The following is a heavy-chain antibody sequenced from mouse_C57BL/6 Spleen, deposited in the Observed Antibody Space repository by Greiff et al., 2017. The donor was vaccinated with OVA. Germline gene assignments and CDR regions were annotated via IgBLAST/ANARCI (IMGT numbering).Heavy chain of an antibody. V-gene: IGHV1-15*01. D-gene: IGHD1-1*01. CDR3: TRYGSLWYFDV. CDR2: IDPETGGT. Sequence: QVHVKQSGAELVRPGASVTLSCKASGYTFTDYEMHWVKQTPVHGLEWIGAIDPETGGTAYNQKFKGKAILTADKSSSTAYMELRSLTSEDSAVYYCTRYGSLWYFDVWGTGTTVTVSS. J-gene: IGHJ1*03. CDR1: GYTFTDYE.